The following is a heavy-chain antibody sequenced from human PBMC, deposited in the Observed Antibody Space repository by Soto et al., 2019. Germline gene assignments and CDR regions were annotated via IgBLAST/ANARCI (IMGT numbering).Heavy chain of an antibody. D-gene: IGHD2-2*02. Sequence: GASVKVSCKASGFTFTSSAVQWVRQARGQRLEWIGWIVVGSGNTNYAQKFQERVTITRDMSTSTAYMELSSLRSEDTAVYYCAAVPDQLLYRTDYWGQGTLVTVSS. CDR2: IVVGSGNT. V-gene: IGHV1-58*01. CDR3: AAVPDQLLYRTDY. J-gene: IGHJ4*02. CDR1: GFTFTSSA.